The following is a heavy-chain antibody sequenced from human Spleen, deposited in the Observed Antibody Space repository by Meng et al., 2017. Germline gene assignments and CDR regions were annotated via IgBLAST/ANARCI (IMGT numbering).Heavy chain of an antibody. J-gene: IGHJ6*02. D-gene: IGHD1-1*01. V-gene: IGHV3-74*01. Sequence: GESLKISCGASGFNFGDYQMHWVRQSPGKGLEWISRIVSDGGITNYADSVKGRFTISRDNAKNTLYLQMNSLGADDTAVYYCASHDVGYYGLDVWGRGTMVTVSS. CDR3: ASHDVGYYGLDV. CDR2: IVSDGGIT. CDR1: GFNFGDYQ.